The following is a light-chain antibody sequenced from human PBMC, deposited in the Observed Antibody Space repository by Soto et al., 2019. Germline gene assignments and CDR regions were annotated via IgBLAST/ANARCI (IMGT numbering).Light chain of an antibody. J-gene: IGKJ2*01. CDR2: AAS. CDR3: QQSYSLPT. Sequence: DIQMTQSPSSLSASIGDSVAITCRASQSISVYLNWYQQKPGKAPKSLIYAASSLHSGVPSRFSGSGSGTDFALTISSLQDEDFGTYYCQQSYSLPTFGQGTKLEIK. CDR1: QSISVY. V-gene: IGKV1-39*01.